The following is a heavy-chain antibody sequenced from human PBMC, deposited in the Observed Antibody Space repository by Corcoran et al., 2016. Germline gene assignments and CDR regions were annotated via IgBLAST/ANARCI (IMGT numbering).Heavy chain of an antibody. CDR1: GGSISSSSYY. D-gene: IGHD6-13*01. J-gene: IGHJ4*02. V-gene: IGHV4-39*07. CDR3: ARGIAGNFDD. CDR2: IYYSGST. Sequence: QLQLQESGPGLVKPSETLSLTCTVSGGSISSSSYYWGWIRQPPGKGLEWIRGIYYSGSTYYNPSLKSRVTISVDTSKNQFSLKLSSVTAADTAVYYCARGIAGNFDDWGQGTLVTVSS.